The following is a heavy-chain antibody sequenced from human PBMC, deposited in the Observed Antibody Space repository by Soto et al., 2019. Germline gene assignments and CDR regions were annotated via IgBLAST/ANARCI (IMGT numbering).Heavy chain of an antibody. Sequence: PSETLSLTCTVSGGSISSSSYYWGWIRQPPGKGLEWIGSIYYSGSTYYNPSLKSRVTISVDTSKNQFSLKLSSVTAADTAVYYWARGRIQLWYPFDDWGQGTRVTVSS. CDR2: IYYSGST. V-gene: IGHV4-39*07. J-gene: IGHJ4*02. D-gene: IGHD5-18*01. CDR3: ARGRIQLWYPFDD. CDR1: GGSISSSSYY.